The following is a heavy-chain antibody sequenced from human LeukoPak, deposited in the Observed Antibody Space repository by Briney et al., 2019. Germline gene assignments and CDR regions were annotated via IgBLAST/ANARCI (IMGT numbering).Heavy chain of an antibody. J-gene: IGHJ4*02. D-gene: IGHD6-19*01. CDR2: ISYDGSNK. Sequence: QPGRSLRLSCAASGFTFSSYGMHWVRQAPGKGLEWVAVISYDGSNKYYADSVKGRFTISRDNSKNTLYLQMNSLRAEDTAVYYCAKDSSGWYLDYWGQGTLVTVSS. CDR1: GFTFSSYG. V-gene: IGHV3-30*18. CDR3: AKDSSGWYLDY.